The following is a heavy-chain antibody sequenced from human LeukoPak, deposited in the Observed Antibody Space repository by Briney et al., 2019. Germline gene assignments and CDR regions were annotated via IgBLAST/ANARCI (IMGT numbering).Heavy chain of an antibody. V-gene: IGHV3-23*01. J-gene: IGHJ4*02. Sequence: GGSLRLSCSASGFTVGSNYMSWVRQAPGKGLEWVSDISGSGGSTYYADTVKGRFPISRDNSKTTLHLQMNSLRAEDTAVYYCEKDRGESSCWYFDYWGQGTLVTVSS. CDR2: ISGSGGST. D-gene: IGHD6-13*01. CDR1: GFTVGSNY. CDR3: EKDRGESSCWYFDY.